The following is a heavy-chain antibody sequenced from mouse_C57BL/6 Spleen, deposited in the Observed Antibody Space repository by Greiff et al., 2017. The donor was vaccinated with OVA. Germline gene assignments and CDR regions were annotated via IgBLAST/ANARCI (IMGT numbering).Heavy chain of an antibody. V-gene: IGHV14-4*01. CDR3: TTGNGRAY. J-gene: IGHJ2*01. D-gene: IGHD1-2*01. CDR1: GFNIKDDY. CDR2: IDPENGDT. Sequence: EVKLMESGAELVRPGASVKLSCTASGFNIKDDYMHWVKQRPEQGLEWIGWIDPENGDTEYASKFQGKATITADTSSNTAYLQLSSLTSEDTAVYYCTTGNGRAYWGQGTTLTVSS.